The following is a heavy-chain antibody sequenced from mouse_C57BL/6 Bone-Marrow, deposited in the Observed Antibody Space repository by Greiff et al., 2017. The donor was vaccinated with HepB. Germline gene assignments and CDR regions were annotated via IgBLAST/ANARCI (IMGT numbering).Heavy chain of an antibody. D-gene: IGHD1-1*01. CDR3: ARRLITTVVGDY. V-gene: IGHV1-55*01. J-gene: IGHJ2*01. CDR1: GYTFTSYW. Sequence: QVQLKQPGAELVKPGASVKMSCKASGYTFTSYWITWVKQRPGQGLEWIGDIYPGSGSTNYNEKFKSKATLTVDTSSSTAYMQLSSLTSEDSAVYYCARRLITTVVGDYWGQGTTLTGSS. CDR2: IYPGSGST.